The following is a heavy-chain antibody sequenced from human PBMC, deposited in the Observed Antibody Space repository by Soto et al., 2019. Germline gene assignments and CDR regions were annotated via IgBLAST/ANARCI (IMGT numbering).Heavy chain of an antibody. CDR1: GFTFSSYA. Sequence: GGSLRLSCAASGFTFSSYAMHWVRQAPGKGLEWVAVISRDGTNKYYVDSVKGRFTISRDNSRNTLYLQMNSLRHEDAAVYYCARSRSGAVADSFDFWGQGTLVTVSS. CDR2: ISRDGTNK. CDR3: ARSRSGAVADSFDF. J-gene: IGHJ4*02. D-gene: IGHD3-10*01. V-gene: IGHV3-30*04.